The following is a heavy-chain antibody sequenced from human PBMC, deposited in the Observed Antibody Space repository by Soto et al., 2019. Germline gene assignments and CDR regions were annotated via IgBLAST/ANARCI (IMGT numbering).Heavy chain of an antibody. Sequence: GGSLRLSCAASGFTFSTYAMTWVRQAPGKGLEWVSSISGNGGSTYYADSVKGRFTISRDNSKNTLYIQMNSLRAEDTAEYYCARDLHVYIGSYWDEYGMDVWGQGTKVTVSS. CDR3: ARDLHVYIGSYWDEYGMDV. D-gene: IGHD1-26*01. V-gene: IGHV3-23*01. CDR1: GFTFSTYA. CDR2: ISGNGGST. J-gene: IGHJ6*02.